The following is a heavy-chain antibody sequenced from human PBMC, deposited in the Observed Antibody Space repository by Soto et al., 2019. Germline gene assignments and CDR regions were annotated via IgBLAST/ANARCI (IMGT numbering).Heavy chain of an antibody. CDR1: GFTFSSYW. J-gene: IGHJ6*03. D-gene: IGHD6-13*01. CDR3: ARGGRIAAAGPGFRYYDVDV. V-gene: IGHV3-74*01. Sequence: EVQLVESGGGLVQPGGSLRLSCAASGFTFSSYWMHWVRQAPGMGLVRVSRINSDGSNTNYADSVKGRFTISRDNAKKTLYLQMNRLRAEATAVYYCARGGRIAAAGPGFRYYDVDVWRKGTTVTVSS. CDR2: INSDGSNT.